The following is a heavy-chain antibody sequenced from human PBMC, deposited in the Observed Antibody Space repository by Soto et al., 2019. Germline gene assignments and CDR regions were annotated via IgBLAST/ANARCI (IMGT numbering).Heavy chain of an antibody. CDR2: ISSSSSYT. Sequence: GGSLILSCAASGFTFSYYYMSWIRQAPGKGLEWVSYISSSSSYTNYADSVKGRFTISRDNAKNSLYLQMNSLRAEDTAVYYCARDGKDAVINDYWGQGTLVTVSS. D-gene: IGHD2-21*01. CDR3: ARDGKDAVINDY. V-gene: IGHV3-11*05. CDR1: GFTFSYYY. J-gene: IGHJ4*02.